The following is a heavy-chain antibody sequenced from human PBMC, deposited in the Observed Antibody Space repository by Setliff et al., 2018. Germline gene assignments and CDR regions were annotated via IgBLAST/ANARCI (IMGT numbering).Heavy chain of an antibody. D-gene: IGHD1-26*01. CDR2: IIHSGST. CDR1: GGSFSGYY. Sequence: SETLSLTCAVYGGSFSGYYWSWIRQPPGKRLEWSGEIIHSGSTNYNPSLKSRVTISMDTSKNQFSLKVPSVTAADTAVYYCARSFSRSGKFLLDYWGQGALVTVSS. CDR3: ARSFSRSGKFLLDY. J-gene: IGHJ4*02. V-gene: IGHV4-34*12.